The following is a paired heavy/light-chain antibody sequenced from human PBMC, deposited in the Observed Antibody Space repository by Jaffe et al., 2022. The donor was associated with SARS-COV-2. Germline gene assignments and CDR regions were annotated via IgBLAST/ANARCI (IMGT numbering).Heavy chain of an antibody. Sequence: EVQLLESGGGLVQPGGSLRLSCEASGFSFSSYAMSWVRQAPGKGLEWVSIIVQSGDMTVYADSVKGRFSISRDNSKNTLYLQMNSLRAEDTAVYYCSKDYFSVSGHYDDRPLDYWGRGTLVTVSS. J-gene: IGHJ4*02. CDR3: SKDYFSVSGHYDDRPLDY. V-gene: IGHV3-23*01. CDR2: IVQSGDMT. CDR1: GFSFSSYA. D-gene: IGHD3-22*01.
Light chain of an antibody. CDR2: KIS. CDR3: MQATHLRRT. Sequence: DIVMTQTPLSLSVTLGQPASISCRSSQSLVHSNGVTYLTWLQQRPGQPPRPLIYKISNRFSGVPDRFSGSGAGTDFTLTISRVEAEDVGVYYCMQATHLRRTFGQGTKVEI. J-gene: IGKJ1*01. CDR1: QSLVHSNGVTY. V-gene: IGKV2-24*01.